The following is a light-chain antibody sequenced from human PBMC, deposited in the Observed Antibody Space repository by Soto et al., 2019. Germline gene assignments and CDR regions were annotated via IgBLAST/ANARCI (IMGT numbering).Light chain of an antibody. V-gene: IGLV1-47*02. J-gene: IGLJ3*02. Sequence: QSVLTQPPSASGAPGQKVTISCSGASSNVGTNFVFWYQQFPGTAPRLLIHSNTQRPSGVPDRFSGSKSGTSASLAISGLRSEDEADYYCATWDANLSGLFGGGTQLTVL. CDR3: ATWDANLSGL. CDR2: SNT. CDR1: SSNVGTNF.